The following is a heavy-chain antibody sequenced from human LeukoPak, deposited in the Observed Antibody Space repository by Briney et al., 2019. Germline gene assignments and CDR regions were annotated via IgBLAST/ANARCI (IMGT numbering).Heavy chain of an antibody. Sequence: GETLRLSCGASGFTFSSYSMNWVRQAPGKGLEWVSSISSSSSYIYYADSVKGLFTISRDNAKNSLYLQMNSLRAEDTAVYYCARVYDSSGYFWGKGTTVTVSS. V-gene: IGHV3-21*01. CDR1: GFTFSSYS. D-gene: IGHD3-22*01. CDR3: ARVYDSSGYF. CDR2: ISSSSSYI. J-gene: IGHJ6*04.